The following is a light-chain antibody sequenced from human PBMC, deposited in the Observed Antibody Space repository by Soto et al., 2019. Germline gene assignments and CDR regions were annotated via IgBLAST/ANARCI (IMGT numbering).Light chain of an antibody. V-gene: IGLV2-14*01. Sequence: HSVLTQPASVSGSPGQSITISCTGTSSDVGGYNYVSWYQQHPGKAPKLMIYEVSNRPSGVSNRFSGSKSGNTASLTISGLQAEDEADYYCRSYTSSSTLRFGTGTKVHVL. CDR3: RSYTSSSTLR. J-gene: IGLJ1*01. CDR1: SSDVGGYNY. CDR2: EVS.